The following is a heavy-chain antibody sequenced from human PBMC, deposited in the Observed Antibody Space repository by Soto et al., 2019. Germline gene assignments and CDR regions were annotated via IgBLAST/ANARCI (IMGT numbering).Heavy chain of an antibody. D-gene: IGHD6-6*01. Sequence: PGGSLRLSCAASGFTFSSYAMHWVRQAPGKGLEWVAVISYDGSNKYYADSVKGRFTISRDNSKNSLYLQMNSLRAEDTAVYYCARDDLIGEAARGYYYYYGMDVWGQGTTVTVSS. CDR3: ARDDLIGEAARGYYYYYGMDV. V-gene: IGHV3-30-3*01. J-gene: IGHJ6*02. CDR2: ISYDGSNK. CDR1: GFTFSSYA.